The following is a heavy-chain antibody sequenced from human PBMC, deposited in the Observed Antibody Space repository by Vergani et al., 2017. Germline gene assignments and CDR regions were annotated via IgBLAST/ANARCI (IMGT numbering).Heavy chain of an antibody. CDR2: IYYSGST. V-gene: IGHV4-39*01. Sequence: QLQLQESGPGLVKPSETLSLTCTVSGGSISSNNYYWGWIRQPPGKGLEWIGNIYYSGSTYYNPSLQSRVTISVDTSKNQFSLKLSSVTAADTAVYYCARLAWGYFDYWGQGTLVSVSS. J-gene: IGHJ4*02. D-gene: IGHD7-27*01. CDR3: ARLAWGYFDY. CDR1: GGSISSNNYY.